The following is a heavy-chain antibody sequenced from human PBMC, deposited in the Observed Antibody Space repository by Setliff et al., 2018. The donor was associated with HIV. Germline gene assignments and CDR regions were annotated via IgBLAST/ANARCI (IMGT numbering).Heavy chain of an antibody. D-gene: IGHD6-19*01. V-gene: IGHV1-2*04. J-gene: IGHJ6*02. CDR2: INPNSGGT. CDR1: GGTFSSYA. CDR3: ARLGSGWSDSYYYAMDI. Sequence: ASVKVSCKASGGTFSSYAISWVRQAPGQGLEWMGWINPNSGGTNYAQKFQGWVTMTRDTSISTAYMELSRLRSDDTAVYFCARLGSGWSDSYYYAMDIWGQGTTVTVSS.